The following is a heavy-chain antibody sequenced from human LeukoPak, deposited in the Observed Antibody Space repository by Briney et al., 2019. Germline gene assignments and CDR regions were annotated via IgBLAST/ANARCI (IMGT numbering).Heavy chain of an antibody. V-gene: IGHV3-7*01. J-gene: IGHJ3*02. CDR3: ARADFWSGYGLFAFDI. Sequence: GGSLRLSCAASGFTFNNYWMTWVRQAPGMGLEWVANIKQDGSEKYYVDSVKGRFTISRDIAKNSLYLQMNSLRAEDTAVYYCARADFWSGYGLFAFDIWGQGTMVTVSS. D-gene: IGHD3-3*01. CDR2: IKQDGSEK. CDR1: GFTFNNYW.